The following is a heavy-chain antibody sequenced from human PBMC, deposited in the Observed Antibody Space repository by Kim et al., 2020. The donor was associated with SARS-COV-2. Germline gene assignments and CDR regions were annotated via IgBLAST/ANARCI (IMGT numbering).Heavy chain of an antibody. Sequence: ASVKVSCKASGYTFTSYDLNWVRQAPGQGLEWVGWMKPTSGNTGYAQKLQGRVTLTRDTSTSTAYMELSSLRSEDTAVYYCTRDYGGDSGWFDPWGQGTLVIVSS. D-gene: IGHD2-21*02. CDR2: MKPTSGNT. CDR3: TRDYGGDSGWFDP. CDR1: GYTFTSYD. V-gene: IGHV1-8*01. J-gene: IGHJ5*02.